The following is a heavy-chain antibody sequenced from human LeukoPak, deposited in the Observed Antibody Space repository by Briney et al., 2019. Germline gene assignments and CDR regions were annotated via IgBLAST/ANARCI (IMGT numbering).Heavy chain of an antibody. Sequence: ASVKVSCKASGYTFTSYGISWVRQAPGQGLEWMGWISAYNGNTNYAQKLQGRVTLTTDTSTSTAYMELRSLRSDDTAVYYCARERTSGDYYDSSGPLGYWGQGTLVTVSS. CDR2: ISAYNGNT. CDR1: GYTFTSYG. D-gene: IGHD3-22*01. CDR3: ARERTSGDYYDSSGPLGY. J-gene: IGHJ4*02. V-gene: IGHV1-18*01.